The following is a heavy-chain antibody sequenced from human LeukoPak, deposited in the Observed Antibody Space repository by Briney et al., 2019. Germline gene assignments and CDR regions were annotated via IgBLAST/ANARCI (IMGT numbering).Heavy chain of an antibody. J-gene: IGHJ6*02. Sequence: ASVTVSCKASGGTFSSYAISWVRQAPGQGLEWMGGIFPIFGTANYAQKFQGRVTITADESTSTAYMELSSLRSEDTAVYYWASPPGGIADYYYGMDVWGQGTTVTVSS. V-gene: IGHV1-69*13. CDR3: ASPPGGIADYYYGMDV. D-gene: IGHD6-13*01. CDR2: IFPIFGTA. CDR1: GGTFSSYA.